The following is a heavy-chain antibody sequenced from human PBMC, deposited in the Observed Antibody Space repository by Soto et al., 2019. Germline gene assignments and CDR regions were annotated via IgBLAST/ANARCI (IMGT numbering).Heavy chain of an antibody. CDR3: ARSPRNYYALGSYSYFRH. CDR1: GYTFTSYD. D-gene: IGHD3-10*01. CDR2: MNPNNGNT. Sequence: ASVKVSCKASGYTFTSYDISWVRQATGQGLEWMGWMNPNNGNTDYAPKFQGRVTMTMDTSIGTAYMELSSLRSEDTAVYYCARSPRNYYALGSYSYFRHWGQGTLVTVSS. V-gene: IGHV1-8*01. J-gene: IGHJ1*01.